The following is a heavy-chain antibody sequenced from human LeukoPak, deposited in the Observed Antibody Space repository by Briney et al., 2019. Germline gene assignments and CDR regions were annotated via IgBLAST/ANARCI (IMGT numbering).Heavy chain of an antibody. Sequence: PSETLSLTCTVSGGSISSYYWSWIRQPPGKGLEWIGYIYYSGSTNYNPSLKSRVTISVDTSKNQFSLKLSSVTAADTAVYYCARVGYCSGGSCSRYYYYMDVWGKGTTVTISS. CDR3: ARVGYCSGGSCSRYYYYMDV. V-gene: IGHV4-59*01. CDR2: IYYSGST. CDR1: GGSISSYY. J-gene: IGHJ6*03. D-gene: IGHD2-15*01.